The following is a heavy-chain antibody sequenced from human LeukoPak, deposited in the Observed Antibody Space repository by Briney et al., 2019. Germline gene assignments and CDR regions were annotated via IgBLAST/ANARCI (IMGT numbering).Heavy chain of an antibody. CDR1: GFALNTYA. CDR3: ASEIFGSGSYPDF. CDR2: IWHDGSHK. Sequence: PGRSLRLSCAASGFALNTYAMHWVRQAPGQGLEWVALIWHDGSHKFYSNSVRGQFTISRDNSKNTVSLQMNNLRPEDTAVYYCASEIFGSGSYPDFWGQGPLVTVSS. J-gene: IGHJ4*02. V-gene: IGHV3-33*01. D-gene: IGHD3-10*01.